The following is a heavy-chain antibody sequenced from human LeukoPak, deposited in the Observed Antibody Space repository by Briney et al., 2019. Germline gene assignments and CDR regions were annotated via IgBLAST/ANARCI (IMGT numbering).Heavy chain of an antibody. D-gene: IGHD3-22*01. Sequence: QPGGSLRLSCAASGFTFSSYWMHWVRQAPGKGLVWVSRIKSDGSTNYADSVKGRFPISRNNAKNTLSLQMNSLRAEDTGVYYCARAPSEIGGYYPEYFRHWGQGTLVTVSS. CDR1: GFTFSSYW. CDR2: IKSDGST. V-gene: IGHV3-74*01. CDR3: ARAPSEIGGYYPEYFRH. J-gene: IGHJ1*01.